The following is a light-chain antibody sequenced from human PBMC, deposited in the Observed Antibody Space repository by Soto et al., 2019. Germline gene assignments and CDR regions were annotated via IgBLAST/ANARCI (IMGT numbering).Light chain of an antibody. V-gene: IGLV2-14*03. Sequence: QSVLTQPASVSGSPGQSITISCTGTSSDSGGYNYVSWYQHHPGRAPKLMIYDVSNRPSGVSSRFSGSRSGNTASLTISGLQADDEADYYCSSYTPSTMLFGGGTKVTV. CDR3: SSYTPSTML. CDR2: DVS. CDR1: SSDSGGYNY. J-gene: IGLJ2*01.